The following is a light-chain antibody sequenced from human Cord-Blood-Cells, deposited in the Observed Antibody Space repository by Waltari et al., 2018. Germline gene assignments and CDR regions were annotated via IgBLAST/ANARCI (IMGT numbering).Light chain of an antibody. J-gene: IGLJ3*02. CDR2: EAS. CDR1: SSDVGCYNL. V-gene: IGLV2-23*01. Sequence: SALTQLPSVSGSLGQSITLPCTGPSSDVGCYNLVSCYQLHPGKAPNLRIYEASKRPSGLSNRFAGAKSGNTDCLTISGLQPEDEADYYCCSDAGANWVFCGRTKLTVL. CDR3: CSDAGANWV.